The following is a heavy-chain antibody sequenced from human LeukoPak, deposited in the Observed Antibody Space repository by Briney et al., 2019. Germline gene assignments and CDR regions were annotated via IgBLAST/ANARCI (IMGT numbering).Heavy chain of an antibody. V-gene: IGHV3-11*01. CDR2: ICDSGRTV. D-gene: IGHD3-22*01. CDR3: ARDRLGDYDHSGYCDK. CDR1: GFTFSDYY. Sequence: KTGGSLRLSCAASGFTFSDYYMSWLRQAPGKGLEWVAYICDSGRTVYYADSVKGRFTISRDNAKNSVYLQMNNLRAEDTAVYYCARDRLGDYDHSGYCDKWGQGTLVTVSS. J-gene: IGHJ4*02.